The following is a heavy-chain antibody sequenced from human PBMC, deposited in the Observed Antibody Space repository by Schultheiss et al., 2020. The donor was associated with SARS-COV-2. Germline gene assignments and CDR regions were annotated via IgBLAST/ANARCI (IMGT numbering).Heavy chain of an antibody. CDR3: ARLTPFLYYFDY. CDR1: GGSISSYY. V-gene: IGHV4-59*08. D-gene: IGHD2/OR15-2a*01. CDR2: IYYSGST. J-gene: IGHJ4*02. Sequence: GSLRLSCTVSGGSISSYYWSWIRQPPGKGLEWIGYIYYSGSTNYNPSLKSRVTISVDTSKNQFSLKLSSVTAADTAVYYCARLTPFLYYFDYWGQGTLVTVSS.